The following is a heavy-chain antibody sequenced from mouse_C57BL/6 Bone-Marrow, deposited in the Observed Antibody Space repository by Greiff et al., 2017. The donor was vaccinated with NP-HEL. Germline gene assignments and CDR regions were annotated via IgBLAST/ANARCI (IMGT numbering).Heavy chain of an antibody. J-gene: IGHJ1*03. CDR2: INPSTGGT. V-gene: IGHV1-42*01. CDR1: GYSFTGYS. CDR3: ARGDTTAPYCYFDV. Sequence: EVQLQESGPELVKPGASVKISCKASGYSFTGYSMNWVQQSPEQSLEWIGEINPSTGGTTYNQKFKAKATLTVDKSSSTAYMQLKSLTSEDSAVYYCARGDTTAPYCYFDVWGTGTTVTVSS. D-gene: IGHD1-1*01.